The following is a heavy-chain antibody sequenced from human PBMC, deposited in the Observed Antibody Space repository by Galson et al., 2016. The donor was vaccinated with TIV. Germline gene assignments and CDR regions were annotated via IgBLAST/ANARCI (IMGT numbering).Heavy chain of an antibody. J-gene: IGHJ5*02. CDR2: IKPDGGDK. V-gene: IGHV3-7*01. CDR3: ARDLNWDNA. CDR1: GFTFNSYW. Sequence: SLRLSCAASGFTFNSYWMTWVRQAPGKGLEWVANIKPDGGDKYYVDSVKGRFTISRDNAKNSLYLQMNSLRVEDTAVYYCARDLNWDNAWVQGTLVTVSS.